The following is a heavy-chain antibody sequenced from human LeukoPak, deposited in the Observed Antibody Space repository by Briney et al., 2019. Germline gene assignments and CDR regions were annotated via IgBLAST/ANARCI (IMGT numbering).Heavy chain of an antibody. CDR1: GFTFSRYW. V-gene: IGHV3-74*01. Sequence: GGSLRLSCAASGFTFSRYWMHWVRQAPGKGLVWVSRINNDDSSTSYADSVKGRFTISRDNAKNTLYLQMNSLRAEDTAVYYCAKAPSGYVDNGFDYWGQGTLVTVSS. CDR2: INNDDSST. CDR3: AKAPSGYVDNGFDY. D-gene: IGHD5-12*01. J-gene: IGHJ4*02.